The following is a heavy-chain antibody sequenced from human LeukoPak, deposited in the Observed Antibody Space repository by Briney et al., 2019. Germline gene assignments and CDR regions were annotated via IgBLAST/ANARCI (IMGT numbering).Heavy chain of an antibody. CDR1: GFTFSSYW. CDR2: IKQDGSEK. V-gene: IGHV3-7*03. Sequence: GGPLRLSCAASGFTFSSYWMSWVRQAPGKGLEWVANIKQDGSEKYYVDSVKGRFTISRDNAKNSLYLQVNSLRAEDTAVYYCARDFALLRGDYWGQGTLATVSS. J-gene: IGHJ4*02. CDR3: ARDFALLRGDY. D-gene: IGHD2-15*01.